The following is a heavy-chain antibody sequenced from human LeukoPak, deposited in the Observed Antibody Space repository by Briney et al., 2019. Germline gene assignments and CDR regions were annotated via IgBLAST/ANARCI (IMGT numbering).Heavy chain of an antibody. CDR2: IYYSGST. CDR1: GYSISTGYY. V-gene: IGHV4-61*01. CDR3: ARPNSVTHDAFDI. J-gene: IGHJ3*02. Sequence: PSETLSLTCTVSGYSISTGYYWSWIRQPPGKGLEWIGYIYYSGSTNYNPSLKSRVTISVDTSKNQFSLKLSSVTAADTAVYYCARPNSVTHDAFDIWGQGTMVTVSS. D-gene: IGHD2-21*02.